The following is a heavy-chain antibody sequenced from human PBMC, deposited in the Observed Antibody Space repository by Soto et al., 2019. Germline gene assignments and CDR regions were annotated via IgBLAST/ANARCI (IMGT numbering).Heavy chain of an antibody. Sequence: EVQLVESGGGLVQPGGSLRLSCAASGFTFSSYSMNWVRQAPGKGLEWVSYISSSSSTIYYADSVKGRFTISRDNAKNSLYMQMNSLRAEDTAVYYCARDSGYSYGPLDYWGQGTLVNVSS. V-gene: IGHV3-48*01. CDR1: GFTFSSYS. J-gene: IGHJ4*02. D-gene: IGHD5-18*01. CDR2: ISSSSSTI. CDR3: ARDSGYSYGPLDY.